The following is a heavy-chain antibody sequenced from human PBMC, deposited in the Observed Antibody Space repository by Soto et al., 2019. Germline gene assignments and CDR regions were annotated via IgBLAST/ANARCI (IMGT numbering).Heavy chain of an antibody. CDR1: GGSISSYY. CDR2: IHYSGST. J-gene: IGHJ4*02. CDR3: ARSIDNSGYCFSNC. D-gene: IGHD3-22*01. V-gene: IGHV4-59*01. Sequence: SETLSLTCTVSGGSISSYYWSWIRQSPGKGLEWIGYIHYSGSTNYNPSLKSRVTISVDTSRNQFSLKLTSVTAADTGVYYCARSIDNSGYCFSNCWGQGTLVTVSS.